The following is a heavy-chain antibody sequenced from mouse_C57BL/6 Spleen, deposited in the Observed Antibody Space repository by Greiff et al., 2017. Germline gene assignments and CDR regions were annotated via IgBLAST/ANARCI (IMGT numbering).Heavy chain of an antibody. CDR3: FYDYEAY. V-gene: IGHV1-7*01. Sequence: VQLKQSGSELARPGASVRLSCKASGYTFTRYWMDWVKQRPGPGLEWIGYISPSRGYTKYNGKYKDKATLTAAKSSGTAYMRLSSLAYEDSAVYYCFYDYEAYWGKGTLVTGSA. J-gene: IGHJ3*01. D-gene: IGHD2-4*01. CDR2: ISPSRGYT. CDR1: GYTFTRYW.